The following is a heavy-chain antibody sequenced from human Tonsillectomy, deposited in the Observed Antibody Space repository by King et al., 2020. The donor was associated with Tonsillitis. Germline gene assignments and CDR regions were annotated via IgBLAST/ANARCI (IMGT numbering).Heavy chain of an antibody. D-gene: IGHD6-13*01. J-gene: IGHJ4*02. CDR2: INHSGST. CDR3: ARVPYSSSWYADY. Sequence: VQLQQWGAGLLKPSETLSLTCAVYGGSFSGYYWSWIRQPPGKGLEWIGEINHSGSTNYNPSLTSRVTISVDTSKNQFSLKLSSVTAADTAVYYCARVPYSSSWYADYWGQGTLVTVSS. CDR1: GGSFSGYY. V-gene: IGHV4-34*01.